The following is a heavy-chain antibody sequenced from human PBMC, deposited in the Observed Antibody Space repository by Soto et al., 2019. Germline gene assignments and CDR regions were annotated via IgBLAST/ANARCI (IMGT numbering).Heavy chain of an antibody. V-gene: IGHV3-74*01. CDR1: GFTFSSYW. CDR3: ARRDQIAYYYGMDV. D-gene: IGHD2-21*01. CDR2: INSDGSST. J-gene: IGHJ6*02. Sequence: LRLSCAASGFTFSSYWMNWVRQAPGKGLVWVSRINSDGSSTSYVDSVKGRFTISRDNAKNTLYLQMNSLRAEDTAVYYCARRDQIAYYYGMDVWGQGTTVTVSS.